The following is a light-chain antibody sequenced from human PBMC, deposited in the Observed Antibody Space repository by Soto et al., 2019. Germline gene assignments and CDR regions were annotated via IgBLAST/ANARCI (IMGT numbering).Light chain of an antibody. Sequence: DIVMTQSPDSLAVSLGERATINCKSSQSVLYSSNNKNYLAWYQQKPGQPHKLLIYWAYTRESGVHDRFSGSGSGTDFTLTIRSLQAEDVAVYYCKQYYSTPRTFGGGTKVDI. CDR1: QSVLYSSNNKNY. CDR3: KQYYSTPRT. CDR2: WAY. V-gene: IGKV4-1*01. J-gene: IGKJ4*01.